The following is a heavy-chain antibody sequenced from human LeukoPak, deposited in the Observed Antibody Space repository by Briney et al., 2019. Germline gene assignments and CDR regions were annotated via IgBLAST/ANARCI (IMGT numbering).Heavy chain of an antibody. V-gene: IGHV3-48*01. CDR3: ARESISGHRDFDY. CDR1: GFTFSGYS. D-gene: IGHD1-26*01. CDR2: ISSGSRTI. J-gene: IGHJ4*02. Sequence: GGSLRLSCAASGFTFSGYSMNWVRQAPGKGLEWLSCISSGSRTIYYADSVKGRFTVSRDNARNSLFLQMDSLRAEDTAVYYCARESISGHRDFDYWGQGALVTVSS.